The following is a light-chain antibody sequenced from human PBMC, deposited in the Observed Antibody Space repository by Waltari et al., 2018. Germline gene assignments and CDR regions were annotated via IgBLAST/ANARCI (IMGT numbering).Light chain of an antibody. J-gene: IGLJ1*01. CDR2: DVF. V-gene: IGLV2-11*01. Sequence: QSALSQPRSVSGSPGQSVTISCSGTSEDVGFYDPVQWYQHHPGKAPKLLIFDVFKRPSGVPDRFSGSKSVNTASLTISDLQADDDGDYYCCSYAGTYTYIFGSGTTVTVL. CDR3: CSYAGTYTYI. CDR1: SEDVGFYDP.